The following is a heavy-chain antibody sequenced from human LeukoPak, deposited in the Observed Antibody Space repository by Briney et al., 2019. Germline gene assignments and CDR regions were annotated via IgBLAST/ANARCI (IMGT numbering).Heavy chain of an antibody. CDR3: ARAGVQLVDYFDY. J-gene: IGHJ4*02. CDR1: GFTFSSYS. Sequence: PGGSLRLSCAASGFTFSSYSMNWVRQAPGKGLEWVSYISSSSTIYYADSVKGRFTISRDNSKNTLYLQMNSLRAEDTAVYYCARAGVQLVDYFDYWGQGTLVTVSS. D-gene: IGHD6-6*01. CDR2: ISSSSTI. V-gene: IGHV3-48*01.